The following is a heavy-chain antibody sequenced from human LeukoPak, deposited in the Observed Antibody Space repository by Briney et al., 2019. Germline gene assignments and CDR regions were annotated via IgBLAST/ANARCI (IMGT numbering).Heavy chain of an antibody. D-gene: IGHD3-10*01. CDR1: GFTFSSYS. CDR3: ARGRVSQSKGLFGFDY. V-gene: IGHV3-48*01. Sequence: GGSLRLSCAASGFTFSSYSMNWVRQAPGKGLEWISYMSHNIISYADSVKGRFTISRDNSRTTFYLQMDSLTVDDTGVYFCARGRVSQSKGLFGFDYWGQGIPVTVST. J-gene: IGHJ4*02. CDR2: MSHNII.